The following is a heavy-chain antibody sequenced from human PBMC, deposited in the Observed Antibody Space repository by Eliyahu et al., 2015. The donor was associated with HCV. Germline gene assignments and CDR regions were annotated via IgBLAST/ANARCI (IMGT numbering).Heavy chain of an antibody. J-gene: IGHJ3*02. V-gene: IGHV3-23*04. CDR3: AKGLHGIVTVGAFDI. CDR1: GFTFSSYA. Sequence: EVQLVESGGGLVQPGGSLRLSCAASGFTFSSYAMGWVRQAPGKGLXWXSAISGSXGSTYYADSVKGRFTISRDNSKNTLYLQMNSLRAEDTAVYYCAKGLHGIVTVGAFDIWGQGTMVTVSS. D-gene: IGHD1-26*01. CDR2: ISGSXGST.